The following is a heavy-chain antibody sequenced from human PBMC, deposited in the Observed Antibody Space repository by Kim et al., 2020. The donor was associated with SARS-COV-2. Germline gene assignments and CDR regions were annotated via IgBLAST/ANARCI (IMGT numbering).Heavy chain of an antibody. D-gene: IGHD2-21*02. Sequence: GGSLRLSCAASGFIFSDYPMTWVRQAPGKGLEWVSSIGANSGTTYYTDSVRGRFTISKDGSEDVLYLQMNILRGEDTAVYYCARLKEGPLGAFDYWGQGALVTVS. J-gene: IGHJ4*02. CDR3: ARLKEGPLGAFDY. V-gene: IGHV3-23*01. CDR1: GFIFSDYP. CDR2: IGANSGTT.